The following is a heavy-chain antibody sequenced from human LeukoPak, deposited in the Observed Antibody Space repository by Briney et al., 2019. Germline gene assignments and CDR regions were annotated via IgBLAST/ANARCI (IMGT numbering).Heavy chain of an antibody. J-gene: IGHJ4*02. CDR2: IRYDGSNK. CDR1: GFTFSSYG. D-gene: IGHD3-16*01. CDR3: AKVSTHTYYDYVWGSPSERRFDY. Sequence: PGGSLRLSCAASGFTFSSYGMHWVRQAPGKGLEWVAFIRYDGSNKYYADSVKGRFTISRDNSKNTLYLQMNSLRAEDTAVYYCAKVSTHTYYDYVWGSPSERRFDYWGQGTLVTVSS. V-gene: IGHV3-30*02.